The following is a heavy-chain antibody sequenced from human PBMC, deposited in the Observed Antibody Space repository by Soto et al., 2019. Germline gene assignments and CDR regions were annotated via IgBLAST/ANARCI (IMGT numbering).Heavy chain of an antibody. J-gene: IGHJ4*02. CDR3: ARGVAVVVTAYFDY. D-gene: IGHD2-21*02. V-gene: IGHV4-30-2*01. CDR2: IYHSGST. CDR1: GGSISSGGYS. Sequence: QLQLQESGSGLVKSSQTLSLTCAVSGGSISSGGYSWSWIRQPPGKGLEWIGYIYHSGSTYYNPSLKSRVPISVDRPQNPFSLKLSSVTAADTAVYYCARGVAVVVTAYFDYWGQGTLVTVSS.